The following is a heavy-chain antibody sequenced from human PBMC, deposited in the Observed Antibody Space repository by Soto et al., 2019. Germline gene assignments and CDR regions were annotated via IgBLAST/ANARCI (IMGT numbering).Heavy chain of an antibody. Sequence: EVQLVESGGGLVQPGGSLRLSCAASGFTFSSYWMSWVRQAPGKGLEWVANIKQDGSEKYYVDSVKGRFTISRDNAKNSLYLQMNSLRAEDTAVYYCARVNPGDIYYYHYYYMDVWGKGTTVTVSS. V-gene: IGHV3-7*04. CDR2: IKQDGSEK. D-gene: IGHD5-12*01. CDR1: GFTFSSYW. CDR3: ARVNPGDIYYYHYYYMDV. J-gene: IGHJ6*03.